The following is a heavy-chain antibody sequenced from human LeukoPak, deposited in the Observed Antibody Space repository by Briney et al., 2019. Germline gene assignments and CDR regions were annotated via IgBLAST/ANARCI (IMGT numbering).Heavy chain of an antibody. Sequence: SETLSLTCAVYGGSFSGYYWSWIRQPPGKGLEWIGYIYYSGSTNYNPSLKSRVTISVDTSKNQFSLKLSSVTAADTAVYYCASTALESIAARPDYYYYMDVWGKGTTVTVSS. CDR3: ASTALESIAARPDYYYYMDV. CDR2: IYYSGST. V-gene: IGHV4-59*08. J-gene: IGHJ6*03. D-gene: IGHD6-6*01. CDR1: GGSFSGYY.